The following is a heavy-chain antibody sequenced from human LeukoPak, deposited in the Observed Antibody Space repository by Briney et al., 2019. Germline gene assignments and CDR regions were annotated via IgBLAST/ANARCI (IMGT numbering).Heavy chain of an antibody. CDR2: IKSKVYAGTT. D-gene: IGHD6-13*01. CDR3: ARAAYSSTWYSRYFDL. CDR1: GFSFGDYA. V-gene: IGHV3-49*03. J-gene: IGHJ2*01. Sequence: GGSLRLSCTTSGFSFGDYAVSWFRQAPGKGLEWIGFIKSKVYAGTTDYAASLKGRFTISRENAKNSLYLQMNSLRAGDTAVYYCARAAYSSTWYSRYFDLWGRGTLVTVSS.